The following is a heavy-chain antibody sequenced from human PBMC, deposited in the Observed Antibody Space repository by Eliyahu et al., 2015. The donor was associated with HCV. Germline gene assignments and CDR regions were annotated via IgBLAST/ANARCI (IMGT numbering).Heavy chain of an antibody. CDR2: ISGSGSST. D-gene: IGHD1-1*01. V-gene: IGHV3-23*01. Sequence: EVQLLESGGDLVQPGGSLRLSCAASGFXFSNYAMNWVRQAPGKGLEWVSTISGSGSSTYSADSVKGRFTISRDNSKNTLYLQMNSLSAEDAALYYCAKDLAPTTGTNISPKVDYWGQGTLVTVSS. CDR3: AKDLAPTTGTNISPKVDY. J-gene: IGHJ4*02. CDR1: GFXFSNYA.